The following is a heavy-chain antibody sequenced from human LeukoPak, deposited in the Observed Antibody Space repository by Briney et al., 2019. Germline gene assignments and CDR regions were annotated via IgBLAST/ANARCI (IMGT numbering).Heavy chain of an antibody. CDR1: GLTFSKAW. V-gene: IGHV3-15*05. D-gene: IGHD2-15*01. CDR3: TAFDCSAGSCFSPFDH. J-gene: IGHJ4*02. CDR2: IKSNSDGGTT. Sequence: AGGSLRLSCEASGLTFSKAWMSWVRQVQGKGMEWVGRIKSNSDGGTTDYAAPVKGRLIISRDDSKNTVCLQMNSLKTEDTALYFCTAFDCSAGSCFSPFDHWGQGTLVTVSP.